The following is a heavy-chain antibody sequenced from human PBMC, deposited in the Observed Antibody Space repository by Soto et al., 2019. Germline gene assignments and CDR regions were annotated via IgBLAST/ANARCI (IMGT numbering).Heavy chain of an antibody. CDR3: ATYSSLDY. D-gene: IGHD6-13*01. CDR2: IYSGGST. V-gene: IGHV3-53*02. Sequence: EVQLVETGGGLIQPGGSLRLSCAASGFTVSNNYMSWVRQAPGKGLEWVSLIYSGGSTYYADSVKGRFTISRDNSKITLYLQMNSLRAEDTAVYYCATYSSLDYWGKGTLVTVSS. J-gene: IGHJ4*02. CDR1: GFTVSNNY.